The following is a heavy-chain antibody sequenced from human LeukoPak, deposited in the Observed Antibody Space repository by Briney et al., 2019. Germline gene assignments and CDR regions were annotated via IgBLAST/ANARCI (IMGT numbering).Heavy chain of an antibody. CDR3: ATRSDYYDSSGYYSNYYYYGMDV. J-gene: IGHJ6*02. Sequence: GSLRLSCAASGFTFSSYAMSWVRQAPGKGLEWVSAISGSGGSTYYADSVKGRFTISRDNSKNTLYLQMNSLRAEDTAVYYCATRSDYYDSSGYYSNYYYYGMDVWGQGTTVTVSS. CDR2: ISGSGGST. CDR1: GFTFSSYA. D-gene: IGHD3-22*01. V-gene: IGHV3-23*01.